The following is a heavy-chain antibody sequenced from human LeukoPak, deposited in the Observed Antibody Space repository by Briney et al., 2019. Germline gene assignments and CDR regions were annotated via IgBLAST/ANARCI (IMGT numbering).Heavy chain of an antibody. CDR2: IYYSGST. CDR3: ARRKIVMAAAGNSYYYYMDV. CDR1: GGSISSHY. J-gene: IGHJ6*03. D-gene: IGHD6-13*01. Sequence: SETLSLTCTVSGGSISSHYWSWIRQPPGKGLEWIGYIYYSGSTNSNPSLKSRVTISVDTSKNQFSMKLSSVTAADTAVYYCARRKIVMAAAGNSYYYYMDVWGKGTTVTVSS. V-gene: IGHV4-59*11.